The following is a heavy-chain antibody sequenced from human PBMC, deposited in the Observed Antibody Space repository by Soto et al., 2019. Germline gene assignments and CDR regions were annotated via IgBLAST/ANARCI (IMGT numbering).Heavy chain of an antibody. V-gene: IGHV3-30*18. CDR3: AKSGPMMATITAFDI. CDR1: GFTFSSYG. D-gene: IGHD5-12*01. J-gene: IGHJ3*02. CDR2: ISYDGSNK. Sequence: QVQLVESGGGVVQPGRSLRLSCAASGFTFSSYGMHWVRQAPGKGLEWVAVISYDGSNKYYADSVKGRFTISRDNSKNTLYLQMNSLRAEDRAVYYCAKSGPMMATITAFDIRGQGTMVPVSS.